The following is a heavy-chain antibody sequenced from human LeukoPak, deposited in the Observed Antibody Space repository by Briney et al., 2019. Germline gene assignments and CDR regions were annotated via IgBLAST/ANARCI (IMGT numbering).Heavy chain of an antibody. CDR3: ARSIAVAGTVDY. V-gene: IGHV1-46*01. J-gene: IGHJ4*02. Sequence: VASVKVSCKASGYTFTSYYMHWVRQAPGQGLEWKGIINPSGGSTSYAQQFQGRVTMTRDTSTSTVYMELSSLRSEDTAVYYCARSIAVAGTVDYWGQGTLVTVSS. D-gene: IGHD6-19*01. CDR1: GYTFTSYY. CDR2: INPSGGST.